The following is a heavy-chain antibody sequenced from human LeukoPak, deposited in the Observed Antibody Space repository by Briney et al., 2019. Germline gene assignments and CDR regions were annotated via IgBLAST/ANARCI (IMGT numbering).Heavy chain of an antibody. V-gene: IGHV4-34*01. CDR3: ARRGGSTYYYYYYMDV. CDR1: GGSISRYY. Sequence: SETLSLTCTVSGGSISRYYWSWIRQPPGKGLEWIGEINHSGSTNYNPSLKSRVTISVDTSKNQFSLKLSSVTAADTAVYYCARRGGSTYYYYYYMDVWGKGTTVTISS. CDR2: INHSGST. D-gene: IGHD1-26*01. J-gene: IGHJ6*03.